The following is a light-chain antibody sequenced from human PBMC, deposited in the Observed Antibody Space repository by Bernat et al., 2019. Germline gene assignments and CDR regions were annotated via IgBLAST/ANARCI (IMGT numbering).Light chain of an antibody. V-gene: IGLV2-8*01. CDR2: EVS. CDR1: SSDVGDYNY. J-gene: IGLJ1*01. CDR3: SSYAGSNNLV. Sequence: QSALTQPPSASGSPGQSVTISCTGTSSDVGDYNYVSWYQQHPGKVPKLMIYEVSKRPSGVPDRFSGSKSGNTASLTVSGLQSEDEADYYCSSYAGSNNLVFGTGTKVTVL.